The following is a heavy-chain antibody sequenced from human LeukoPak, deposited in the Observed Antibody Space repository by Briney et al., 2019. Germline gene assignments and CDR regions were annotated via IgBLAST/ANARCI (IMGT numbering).Heavy chain of an antibody. J-gene: IGHJ4*02. CDR1: GFTFSSYA. D-gene: IGHD2-2*03. Sequence: PGGSLRLSCAASGFTFSSYAMSWVRQAPGKGLEWVSAISGSGGSTYYADSVKGRFTISRDNSKNTLYLQMNSLRAEDTAVYYCAKGGYCSSTSCYYDFDYWGQGTLVTVSS. V-gene: IGHV3-23*01. CDR3: AKGGYCSSTSCYYDFDY. CDR2: ISGSGGST.